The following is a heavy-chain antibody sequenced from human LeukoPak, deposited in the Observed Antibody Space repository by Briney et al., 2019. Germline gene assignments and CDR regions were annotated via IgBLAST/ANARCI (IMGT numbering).Heavy chain of an antibody. Sequence: SETLSLTCTVSGGSISSYYWSWIRQPPGKGLEWIGYIYYSGSTNYNPSLKSRVTISVDTSKNQFSLKLSSVAAADTAVYYCGKSGYDLSEAFDIWGQGTMVTVSS. J-gene: IGHJ3*02. CDR1: GGSISSYY. CDR2: IYYSGST. V-gene: IGHV4-59*01. CDR3: GKSGYDLSEAFDI. D-gene: IGHD5-12*01.